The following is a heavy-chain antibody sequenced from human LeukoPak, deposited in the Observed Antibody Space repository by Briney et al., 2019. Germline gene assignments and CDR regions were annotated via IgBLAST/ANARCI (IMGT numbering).Heavy chain of an antibody. J-gene: IGHJ4*02. CDR3: ARGYGSGSYYF. Sequence: GGSLRLSCAASGFSVSSNYMNWVRQAPGKGLEWVSITYNVGTKYYTDAGEGRFTISRDNSKNTSYLQMNSLRADDTAVYYCARGYGSGSYYFWGQGTLVTVSS. V-gene: IGHV3-66*01. CDR2: TYNVGTK. D-gene: IGHD3-10*01. CDR1: GFSVSSNY.